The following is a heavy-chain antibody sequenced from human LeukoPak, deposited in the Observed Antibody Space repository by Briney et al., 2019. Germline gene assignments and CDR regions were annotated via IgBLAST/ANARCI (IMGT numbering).Heavy chain of an antibody. CDR2: IYYSGNT. CDR3: ARGGDYLFDY. J-gene: IGHJ4*02. D-gene: IGHD4-17*01. Sequence: SETLSLTCTVSGGSISSYYWSWIRQPPGKGLECIGYIYYSGNTNYNPSLKSRVTISVDTSKNQFSLKLSSVTAADTAVYYCARGGDYLFDYWGQGTLVTVSS. CDR1: GGSISSYY. V-gene: IGHV4-59*01.